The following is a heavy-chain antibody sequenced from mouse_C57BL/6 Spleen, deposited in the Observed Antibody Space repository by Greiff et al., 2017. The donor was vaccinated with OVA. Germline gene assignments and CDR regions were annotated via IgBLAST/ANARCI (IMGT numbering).Heavy chain of an antibody. CDR3: ARLPVVAPYSFDY. CDR2: ISSGSSTI. V-gene: IGHV5-17*01. J-gene: IGHJ2*01. CDR1: GFTFSDYG. Sequence: DVMLVESGGGLVKPGGSLKLSCAASGFTFSDYGMHWVRQAPEKGLEWVAYISSGSSTIYYADTVKGRFTISRDNAKNTLFLHMPSLRSEDTAIYYCARLPVVAPYSFDYWGQGPTLPVSS. D-gene: IGHD1-1*01.